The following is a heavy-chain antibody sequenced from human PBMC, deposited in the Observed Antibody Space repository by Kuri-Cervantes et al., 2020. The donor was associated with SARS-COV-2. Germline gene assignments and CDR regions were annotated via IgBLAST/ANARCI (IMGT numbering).Heavy chain of an antibody. CDR3: IAVARPDALDI. Sequence: GGSLRLSCAASGFTFSSYGMHWVRQAPGKGLEWVAVISYDGSNKYYADSVKGRFTISRDDSKNTLFLQMNSLKTEDTAVYSCIAVARPDALDIWGQGTMVTVSS. J-gene: IGHJ3*02. CDR1: GFTFSSYG. CDR2: ISYDGSNK. V-gene: IGHV3-30*03. D-gene: IGHD6-19*01.